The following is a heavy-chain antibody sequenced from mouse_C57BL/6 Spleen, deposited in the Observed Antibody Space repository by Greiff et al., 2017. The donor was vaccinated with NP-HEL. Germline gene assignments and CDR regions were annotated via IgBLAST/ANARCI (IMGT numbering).Heavy chain of an antibody. J-gene: IGHJ4*01. CDR1: GYTFTSYG. D-gene: IGHD1-1*01. Sequence: VQLQQSGAELARPGASVKLSCKASGYTFTSYGISWVKQRTGQGLEWIGEIYPRSGNTYYNEKFKGKATLTADKSSSTAYMELRSLTSEDSAVYFWARLYGSSLYYAMDYWGQGTSVTVAS. CDR3: ARLYGSSLYYAMDY. V-gene: IGHV1-81*01. CDR2: IYPRSGNT.